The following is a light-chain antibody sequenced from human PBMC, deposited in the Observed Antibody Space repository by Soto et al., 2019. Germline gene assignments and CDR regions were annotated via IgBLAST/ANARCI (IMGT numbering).Light chain of an antibody. V-gene: IGKV3-11*01. Sequence: EIVLTQSPATLSLSPGERATLSCRASQSVSSYLAWYQQKPGQAPSLLIYDASNRATGIPARFSGSGSGTDFTLTISSLEPEDFAVYCCQHRSNWPPIAFGQGTRREI. CDR3: QHRSNWPPIA. CDR2: DAS. J-gene: IGKJ5*01. CDR1: QSVSSY.